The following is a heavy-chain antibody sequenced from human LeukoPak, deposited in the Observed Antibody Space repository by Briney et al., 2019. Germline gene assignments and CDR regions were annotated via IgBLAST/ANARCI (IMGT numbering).Heavy chain of an antibody. CDR3: AKDAYGLYDSSGYYGY. Sequence: GGSLRLSCAASGFTLSSYGMHWVRQAPGKGLEWVAVIWYDGSNKYYADSVKGRFTISRDNSKNTLYLQMNSLRAEDTAVYYCAKDAYGLYDSSGYYGYWGQGTLVTVSS. CDR2: IWYDGSNK. CDR1: GFTLSSYG. J-gene: IGHJ4*02. D-gene: IGHD3-22*01. V-gene: IGHV3-33*06.